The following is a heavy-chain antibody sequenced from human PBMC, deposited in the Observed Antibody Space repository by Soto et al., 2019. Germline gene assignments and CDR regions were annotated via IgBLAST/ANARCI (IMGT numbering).Heavy chain of an antibody. V-gene: IGHV1-69*12. Sequence: QVQLVQSGAEVKKPGSSVKVSCKASGGTFSSYAISWVRQAPGQGLEWMGGIIPIFGTANYAQKFQGRVTITADESTNTAYMELSSMRSEDTAVYYWAREWGLHDAFDIWGQGTMVTVSS. D-gene: IGHD1-26*01. CDR2: IIPIFGTA. CDR3: AREWGLHDAFDI. J-gene: IGHJ3*02. CDR1: GGTFSSYA.